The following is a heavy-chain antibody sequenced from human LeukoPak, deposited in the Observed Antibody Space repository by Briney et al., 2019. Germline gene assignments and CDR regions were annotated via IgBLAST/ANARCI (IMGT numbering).Heavy chain of an antibody. CDR1: GGSISPYY. D-gene: IGHD3/OR15-3a*01. CDR2: VYYNGNT. CDR3: ARGPLSSRTTWTWFDP. V-gene: IGHV4-59*01. J-gene: IGHJ5*02. Sequence: SETLSLTCTVSGGSISPYYWTWIRQPPGKGLEWIGYVYYNGNTNYNPSLKSRITISVDTSKNQFSLRLKSVPAADTAVYYCARGPLSSRTTWTWFDPWGQGTLVTVSS.